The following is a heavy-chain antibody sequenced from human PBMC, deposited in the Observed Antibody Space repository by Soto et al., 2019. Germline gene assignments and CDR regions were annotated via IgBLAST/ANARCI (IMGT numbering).Heavy chain of an antibody. CDR1: GFTFRSYE. Sequence: EVQLVESGGVLVQPGGSRRLSCAAPGFTFRSYEMNWVRQAPGKGLEWVSYISRSGSTKYYADSVNGRFTVSRDSAKNSLYLQMNSLRAADTAVYYCARTYTAYAMDVWGQGTTVTVSS. CDR2: ISRSGSTK. CDR3: ARTYTAYAMDV. V-gene: IGHV3-48*03. D-gene: IGHD2-2*02. J-gene: IGHJ6*02.